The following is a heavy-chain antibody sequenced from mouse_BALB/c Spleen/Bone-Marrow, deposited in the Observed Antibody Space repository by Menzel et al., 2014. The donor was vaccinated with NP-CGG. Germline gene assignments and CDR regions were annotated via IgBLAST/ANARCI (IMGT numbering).Heavy chain of an antibody. CDR2: VNPINGDT. Sequence: EVKLQESGPELVKPGASVKMSCKASGYTFTDYYMKWLKQSHGKSLEWIGDVNPINGDTFYNQKFKGKATLTVDKSSNTAYMQLDSLTSEDSAVYYCAMGVRLYWYFDVWGAGTTITVSS. D-gene: IGHD2-14*01. V-gene: IGHV1-26*01. CDR1: GYTFTDYY. J-gene: IGHJ1*01. CDR3: AMGVRLYWYFDV.